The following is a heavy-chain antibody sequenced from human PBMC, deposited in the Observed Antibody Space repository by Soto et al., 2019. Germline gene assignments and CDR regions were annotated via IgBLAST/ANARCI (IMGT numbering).Heavy chain of an antibody. CDR1: GFTFSSYG. CDR3: AKDYSNRLSYFDL. CDR2: ISYDGRNK. D-gene: IGHD6-13*01. J-gene: IGHJ2*01. V-gene: IGHV3-30*18. Sequence: QVQLVESGGGVVQPGRSLRLSCAASGFTFSSYGMHWVRQAPGKGLEWVAVISYDGRNKYYADSVKGRFTISRDNSRNTLYLQMNSLRAEDTAVYYCAKDYSNRLSYFDLWGRGTLVTVSS.